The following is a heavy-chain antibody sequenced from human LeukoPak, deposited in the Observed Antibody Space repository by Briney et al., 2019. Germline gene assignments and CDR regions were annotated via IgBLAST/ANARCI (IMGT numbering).Heavy chain of an antibody. Sequence: ASVKVSCKVSGYTLTELSMHWVRQAPGKGLEWMGGFDPEDGETIYAQKFQGRVTMTEDTSTDTAYMELSSLRSEDTAVYYCATIQPLYSGSLPFAYWGEGTLVPVSS. CDR1: GYTLTELS. D-gene: IGHD6-13*01. CDR2: FDPEDGET. J-gene: IGHJ4*02. V-gene: IGHV1-24*01. CDR3: ATIQPLYSGSLPFAY.